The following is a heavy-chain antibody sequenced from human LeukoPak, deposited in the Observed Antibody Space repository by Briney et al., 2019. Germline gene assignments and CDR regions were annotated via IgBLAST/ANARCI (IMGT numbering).Heavy chain of an antibody. CDR1: GFTFSRYG. CDR2: ISFDGSNK. J-gene: IGHJ4*02. CDR3: AKDMGHEFWGGYSAPDY. D-gene: IGHD3-3*01. Sequence: TGRSLRLSCAASGFTFSRYGMYWVRQAPGKGLEWVAVISFDGSNKFYGDSVKGRFTISRDNSKNTVYLQMNSLRAEDTAVYYCAKDMGHEFWGGYSAPDYWGQGTLVTVSS. V-gene: IGHV3-30*18.